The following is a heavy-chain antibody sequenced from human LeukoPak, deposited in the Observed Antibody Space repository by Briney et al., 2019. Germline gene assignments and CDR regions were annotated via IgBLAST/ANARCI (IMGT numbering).Heavy chain of an antibody. Sequence: PGGSLRLSCAASGFTFSSYAMHWVRQAPGKGLEYVSAISSNGGSTYYANSVKGRFTISRDNSKNTLYLQMDSLRAEDMAVYYCARVDRRSYYGVWGQGTLVTVSS. D-gene: IGHD1-26*01. CDR2: ISSNGGST. V-gene: IGHV3-64*01. CDR1: GFTFSSYA. CDR3: ARVDRRSYYGV. J-gene: IGHJ4*02.